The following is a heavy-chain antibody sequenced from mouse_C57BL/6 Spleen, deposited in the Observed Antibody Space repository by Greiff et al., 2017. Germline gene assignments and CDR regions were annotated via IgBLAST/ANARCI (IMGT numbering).Heavy chain of an antibody. CDR2: INPSNGGT. CDR3: ASEGITTVVADYYAMDY. V-gene: IGHV1-53*01. J-gene: IGHJ4*01. Sequence: QVQLQQPGTELVKPGASVKLSCKASGYTFTSYWMHWVKQRPGQGLEWIGNINPSNGGTNYNEKFKSKATLTVDKSSSTAYMQLSSLTSEDSAVYYCASEGITTVVADYYAMDYWGQGTSVTVSS. D-gene: IGHD1-1*01. CDR1: GYTFTSYW.